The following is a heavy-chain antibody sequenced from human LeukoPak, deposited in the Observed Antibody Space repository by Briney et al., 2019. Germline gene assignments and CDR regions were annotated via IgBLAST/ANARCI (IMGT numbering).Heavy chain of an antibody. Sequence: GGSLRLSCAASGFTFSSYGMHWVRQAPGKGLEWVAVISYDGSNKYYADSVKGRFTISRDNSKNTLYLQMNSLRAEDTAVYYCAKDRDSSYFVYWGQGTLVTVSS. CDR1: GFTFSSYG. J-gene: IGHJ4*02. D-gene: IGHD5-18*01. V-gene: IGHV3-30*18. CDR2: ISYDGSNK. CDR3: AKDRDSSYFVY.